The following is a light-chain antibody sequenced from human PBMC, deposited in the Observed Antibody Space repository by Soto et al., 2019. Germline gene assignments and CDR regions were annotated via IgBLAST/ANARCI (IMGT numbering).Light chain of an antibody. V-gene: IGKV1-39*01. J-gene: IGKJ2*01. CDR3: QQCYYTPLT. CDR2: AAS. Sequence: DIQMTQSPASLSASVGDRVTITCRASQSISSYLNWYQQKPRKAPKVLIFAASRLQSGVPSRFSGSGSGTYFTLAINSLQPEDVATYYCQQCYYTPLTFGQGTKLEIK. CDR1: QSISSY.